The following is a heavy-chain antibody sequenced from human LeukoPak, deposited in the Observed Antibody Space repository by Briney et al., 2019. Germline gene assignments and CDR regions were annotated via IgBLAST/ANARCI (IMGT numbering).Heavy chain of an antibody. CDR3: ASRGSENFGDPFDP. CDR1: GLTVSSNF. V-gene: IGHV3-53*01. Sequence: GGSLRLSCAATGLTVSSNFMSWVRQAPGKGLEWVSVIYGGGSTYYADSVKGRFTISRDNAKNALYLQMNSLRAEDTAVYYCASRGSENFGDPFDPWGQGTLVTVSS. J-gene: IGHJ5*02. CDR2: IYGGGST. D-gene: IGHD3-3*01.